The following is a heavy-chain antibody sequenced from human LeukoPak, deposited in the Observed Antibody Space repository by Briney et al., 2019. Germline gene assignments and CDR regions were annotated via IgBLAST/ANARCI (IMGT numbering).Heavy chain of an antibody. CDR2: INAGNGNT. J-gene: IGHJ5*02. CDR3: ARAYIAALSWFDP. Sequence: ASVKVSCKASGYTFTSYAMHWVRQAPGQRLEWMGWINAGNGNTKYSQKFQGRVTITRDTSASTAYMELSSLRSEDTAVCYCARAYIAALSWFDPWGQGTLVTVSS. V-gene: IGHV1-3*01. CDR1: GYTFTSYA. D-gene: IGHD6-6*01.